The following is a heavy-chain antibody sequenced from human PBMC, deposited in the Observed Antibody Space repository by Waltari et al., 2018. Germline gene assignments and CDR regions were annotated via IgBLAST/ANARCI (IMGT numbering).Heavy chain of an antibody. V-gene: IGHV4-39*01. J-gene: IGHJ5*02. CDR2: IYYSGST. CDR1: GGSISSRSYY. D-gene: IGHD2-15*01. CDR3: ARQATDIVVVVAARGWFDP. Sequence: QLQLQESGPGLVKPSETLSLTCTVSGGSISSRSYYWGWIRQPPGTGLEWIGSIYYSGSTYYNPSLKSRVTISVDTSKNQFSLKLSSVTAADTAVYYCARQATDIVVVVAARGWFDPWGQGTLVTVSS.